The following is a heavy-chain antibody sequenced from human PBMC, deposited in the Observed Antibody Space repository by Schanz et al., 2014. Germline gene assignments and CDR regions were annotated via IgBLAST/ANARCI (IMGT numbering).Heavy chain of an antibody. D-gene: IGHD3-9*01. J-gene: IGHJ6*02. V-gene: IGHV1-18*01. Sequence: QVQLVQSGAEVRKPGASVKVSCKASGYTFISYGISWVRQAPGQGLEWMGWISANNGNTNYAQKFQGRVTMTTDTSTSTAYMELRSLRSDDTAVYYCARVQDDILTGSEYYYGMDVWGQGTTVTVSS. CDR2: ISANNGNT. CDR1: GYTFISYG. CDR3: ARVQDDILTGSEYYYGMDV.